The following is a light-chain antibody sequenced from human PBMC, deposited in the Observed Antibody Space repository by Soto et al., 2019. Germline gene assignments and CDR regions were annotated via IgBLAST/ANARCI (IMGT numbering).Light chain of an antibody. J-gene: IGLJ2*01. Sequence: QSVLTQPPSASGTPGQTVTVSCSGSSSNVGTNTVNWYQQLPGTAPRLIIYSNNKRPSGVPDRFSGSKSGTSASLAISGLQSADEAEYYCAAWDDSLNGHVVFGGGTKLTVL. CDR2: SNN. V-gene: IGLV1-44*01. CDR1: SSNVGTNT. CDR3: AAWDDSLNGHVV.